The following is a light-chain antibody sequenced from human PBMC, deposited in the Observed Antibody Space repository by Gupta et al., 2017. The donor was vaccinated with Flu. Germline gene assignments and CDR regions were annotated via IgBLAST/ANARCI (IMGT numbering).Light chain of an antibody. CDR1: QSLLHSNGYNY. Sequence: DIVMTQLPLSLPVTPGEPASISCRSSQSLLHSNGYNYLDWYLQKPGQSPQLLIYLGSNRASGVPDRFSGSGSGTDFTLKISRVEAEDVGVYYCMQALQTPLFGQGTRLEIK. V-gene: IGKV2-28*01. CDR2: LGS. J-gene: IGKJ5*01. CDR3: MQALQTPL.